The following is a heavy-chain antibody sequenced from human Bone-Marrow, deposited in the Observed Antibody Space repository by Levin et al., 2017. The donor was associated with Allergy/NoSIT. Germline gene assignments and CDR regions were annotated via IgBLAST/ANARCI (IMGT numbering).Heavy chain of an antibody. Sequence: GGSLRLSCAASGFTVSSNYMSWVRQAPGKGLEWVSVIYSGGSTYYADSVKGRFTISRDNSKNTLYLQMNSLRAEDTAVYYCAGEVVHHTYYYYYGMDVWGQGTTVTVSS. D-gene: IGHD2-2*01. CDR1: GFTVSSNY. CDR2: IYSGGST. CDR3: AGEVVHHTYYYYYGMDV. V-gene: IGHV3-53*01. J-gene: IGHJ6*02.